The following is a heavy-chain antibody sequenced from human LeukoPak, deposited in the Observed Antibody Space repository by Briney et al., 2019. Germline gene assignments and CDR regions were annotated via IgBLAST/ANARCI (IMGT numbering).Heavy chain of an antibody. Sequence: SETLSLTCTVSGGSISDYSWSWIRQPPGKGLEWIGNIYYSGSANHNPSLKSRATMSVDKSKNQFSLKLSSVTAADTAVYYCARRDYYDSIGYFAYWGRGTLVTVSS. V-gene: IGHV4-59*12. J-gene: IGHJ4*02. CDR1: GGSISDYS. CDR3: ARRDYYDSIGYFAY. D-gene: IGHD3-22*01. CDR2: IYYSGSA.